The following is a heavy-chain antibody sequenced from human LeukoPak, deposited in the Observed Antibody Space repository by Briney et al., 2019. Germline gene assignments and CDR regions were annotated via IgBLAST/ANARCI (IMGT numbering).Heavy chain of an antibody. CDR3: ARDTFQPGLIDS. D-gene: IGHD2-2*01. CDR1: GFTFDDYA. J-gene: IGHJ4*02. Sequence: GGSLRLSCVASGFTFDDYAMHWVRQAPGKGLEWVSYINTDSSDIHYADSVKGRFTISRDNARNTLYLQLSSLRAEDSGVYYCARDTFQPGLIDSWGQGTLVTVSS. V-gene: IGHV3-21*05. CDR2: INTDSSDI.